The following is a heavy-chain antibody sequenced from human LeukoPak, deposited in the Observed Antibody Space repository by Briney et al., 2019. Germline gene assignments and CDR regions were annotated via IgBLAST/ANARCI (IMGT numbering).Heavy chain of an antibody. CDR2: IYYSGST. CDR3: AGAIHDYGDYYGMDV. Sequence: PSETLSLTCTVSGGSISSSSYYWGWIRQPPGKGLEWIGSIYYSGSTNYNPSLKSRVTISVDTSKNQFSLKLSSVTAADTAVYYCAGAIHDYGDYYGMDVWGQGTTVTVSS. V-gene: IGHV4-39*07. J-gene: IGHJ6*02. CDR1: GGSISSSSYY. D-gene: IGHD4-17*01.